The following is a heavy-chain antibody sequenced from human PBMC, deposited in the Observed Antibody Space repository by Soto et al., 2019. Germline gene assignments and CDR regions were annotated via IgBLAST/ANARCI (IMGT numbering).Heavy chain of an antibody. CDR2: IGSAGST. Sequence: EVQLLESGGGLVQSGGSLRLSCAASGFTFTTYVMNWVRQAPGKGLEWVSAIGSAGSTYYADSVKGRFTISRDNSKNTLYLQMNSLRAEDAAVYYCAREFSSGTTLDFWGQGTLVTVSS. CDR3: AREFSSGTTLDF. V-gene: IGHV3-23*01. CDR1: GFTFTTYV. J-gene: IGHJ4*02. D-gene: IGHD6-19*01.